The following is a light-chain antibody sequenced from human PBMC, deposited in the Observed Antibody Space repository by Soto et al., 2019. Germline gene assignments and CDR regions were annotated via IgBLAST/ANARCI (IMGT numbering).Light chain of an antibody. Sequence: EIVLTQSPGTLSLSPGDRATLSCRAIQSIRSSLAWYQHRPGQAPRLLIYEASTRATGIPARFSGSGSGTDFTLNIFSLQTEDSAVYYCQQRGEWPPGATFGQGTRLEIK. V-gene: IGKV3-11*01. CDR1: QSIRSS. CDR2: EAS. CDR3: QQRGEWPPGAT. J-gene: IGKJ5*01.